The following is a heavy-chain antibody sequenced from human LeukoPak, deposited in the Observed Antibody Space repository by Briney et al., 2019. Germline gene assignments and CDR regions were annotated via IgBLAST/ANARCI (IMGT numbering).Heavy chain of an antibody. D-gene: IGHD3-10*01. CDR2: IIPILGQT. Sequence: SVKVSCRASGGTFSTLAINWVRQAPGQGLEWMGRIIPILGQTNYALKFQGRVTVTADESTNTAYMDLSGLRSEDTAVYYCAKVRGPDAFDIWGQGTLVTVSS. J-gene: IGHJ3*02. CDR3: AKVRGPDAFDI. CDR1: GGTFSTLA. V-gene: IGHV1-69*11.